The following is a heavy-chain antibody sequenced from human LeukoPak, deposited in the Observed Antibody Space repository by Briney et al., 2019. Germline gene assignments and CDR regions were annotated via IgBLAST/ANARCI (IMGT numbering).Heavy chain of an antibody. CDR1: GGTFSSYA. V-gene: IGHV1-69*13. Sequence: GASVKVSCKASGGTFSSYAISWVRQAPGQGLEWMGGIIPIFGTANYAQKFQGRVTITAGESTSTAYMELSSLRSEDTAVYYCARGGSGSYGGPFDYWGQGTLVTVSS. D-gene: IGHD1-26*01. J-gene: IGHJ4*02. CDR2: IIPIFGTA. CDR3: ARGGSGSYGGPFDY.